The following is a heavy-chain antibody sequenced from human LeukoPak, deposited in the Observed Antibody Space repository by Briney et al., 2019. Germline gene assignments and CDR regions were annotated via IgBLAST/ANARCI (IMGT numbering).Heavy chain of an antibody. V-gene: IGHV4-59*01. Sequence: PSETLSLTCTVSGGSISSYYWSWIRQPPGKGLEWIGYISYSGSTSYNPSLKSRVTISVDTSKNQFSLQLSSVTAADTAVYYCARSYGSGSYFDYWGQGALVTVSS. CDR1: GGSISSYY. J-gene: IGHJ4*02. CDR2: ISYSGST. CDR3: ARSYGSGSYFDY. D-gene: IGHD3-10*01.